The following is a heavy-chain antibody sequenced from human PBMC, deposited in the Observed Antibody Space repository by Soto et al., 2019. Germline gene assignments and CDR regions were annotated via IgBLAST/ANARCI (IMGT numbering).Heavy chain of an antibody. CDR3: ARDYVYGESKD. CDR2: ISYDGSNK. J-gene: IGHJ4*02. D-gene: IGHD4-17*01. V-gene: IGHV3-30*15. CDR1: GFTFSSDA. Sequence: QVQLVESGGCVVQPGRSLRLSCEASGFTFSSDAMYRVRQAPGKGLEWVAVISYDGSNKYYADSVKGRFTISRDNFKNTLFLQMSSLRAEDTAVYYCARDYVYGESKDWGQGTLVTVSS.